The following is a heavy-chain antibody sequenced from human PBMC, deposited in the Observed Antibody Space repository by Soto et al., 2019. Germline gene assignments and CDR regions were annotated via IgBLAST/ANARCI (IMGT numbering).Heavy chain of an antibody. Sequence: QVQMVQSGAEVKKPGSSARVSCKVSGGTFSRHSISWVRQAPVQGLEWMGGIIPIFDATQYAQKFQGRLTITADESTTTFHMDLSGLRPEDTAIYFCARDLTSVRGSWGQGTLVTVS. CDR1: GGTFSRHS. V-gene: IGHV1-69*01. J-gene: IGHJ4*02. CDR2: IIPIFDAT. D-gene: IGHD3-10*01. CDR3: ARDLTSVRGS.